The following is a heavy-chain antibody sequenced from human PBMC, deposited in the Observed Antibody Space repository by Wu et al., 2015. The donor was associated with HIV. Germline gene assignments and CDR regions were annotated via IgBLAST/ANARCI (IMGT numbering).Heavy chain of an antibody. D-gene: IGHD3-9*01. J-gene: IGHJ6*02. CDR1: GYSFINYG. V-gene: IGHV1-18*01. CDR2: ISTYNGNT. CDR3: ARGPYYDVLTGYYYGMDV. Sequence: QVQLVQSGAEVKKPGASVKVSCKASGYSFINYGLSWGRQAPGQGLEWMGWISTYNGNTNYAQKFQGRVTMTTDTSATTAYMELRSLRSDDTAVYFCARGPYYDVLTGYYYGMDVWGQGTTVTVSS.